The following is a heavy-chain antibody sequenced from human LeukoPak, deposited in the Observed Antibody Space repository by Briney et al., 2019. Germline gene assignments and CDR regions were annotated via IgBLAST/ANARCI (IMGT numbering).Heavy chain of an antibody. CDR2: IYTSGST. V-gene: IGHV4-4*07. CDR3: ARERSGYYYVFDY. Sequence: SETLSLTCAVYGGSFSGYYWSWIRQPAGKGLEWIGRIYTSGSTNYNPSLKSRVTISVDTSKNQFSLKLSSVTAADTAVYYCARERSGYYYVFDYWGQGTLVTVSS. D-gene: IGHD3-22*01. J-gene: IGHJ4*02. CDR1: GGSFSGYY.